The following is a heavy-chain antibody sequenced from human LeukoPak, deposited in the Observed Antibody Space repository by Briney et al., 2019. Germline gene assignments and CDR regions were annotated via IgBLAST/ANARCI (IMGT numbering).Heavy chain of an antibody. CDR2: IYYSGST. CDR1: GFTFTDYY. CDR3: ARQFGVVIRDYYYMDV. D-gene: IGHD3-3*01. V-gene: IGHV4-39*01. Sequence: GSLRLSCAASGFTFTDYYMSWIRQPPGKGLEWIGSIYYSGSTYYNPSLKSRVTISVDTSKNQFSLKLSSVTAADTAVYYCARQFGVVIRDYYYMDVWGKGTTVTVSS. J-gene: IGHJ6*03.